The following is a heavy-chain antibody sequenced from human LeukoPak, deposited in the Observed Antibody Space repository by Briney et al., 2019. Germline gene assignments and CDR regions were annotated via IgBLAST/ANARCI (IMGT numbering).Heavy chain of an antibody. Sequence: SETLSLTCTVSDASISGYYWSWIRQPPGKGLEWIGSIHFSGSTNYNPSLRSRVTISIDTSKNQFSLKLSSVTAADTAVYYCASEDLAVAKFDYWGQGTLVTVSS. D-gene: IGHD6-19*01. J-gene: IGHJ4*02. CDR1: DASISGYY. V-gene: IGHV4-59*01. CDR2: IHFSGST. CDR3: ASEDLAVAKFDY.